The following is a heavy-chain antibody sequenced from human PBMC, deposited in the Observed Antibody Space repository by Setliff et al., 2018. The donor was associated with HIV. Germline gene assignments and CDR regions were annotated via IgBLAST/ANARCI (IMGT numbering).Heavy chain of an antibody. CDR1: GGSISRSDYY. CDR3: ARGDTYYHDSSGYVKSALDCFDV. V-gene: IGHV4-39*01. J-gene: IGHJ3*01. CDR2: FYDGGST. Sequence: SETLSLTCTVSGGSISRSDYYWGWIRQPPGKGLEWIGSFYDGGSTYYNPSLKSRVTISVDTSKNQFSLKLNSVTAADTAVYHCARGDTYYHDSSGYVKSALDCFDVWGQGTMVTVSS. D-gene: IGHD3-22*01.